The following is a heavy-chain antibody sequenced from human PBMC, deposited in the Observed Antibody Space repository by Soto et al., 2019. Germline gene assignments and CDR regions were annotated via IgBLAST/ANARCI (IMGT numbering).Heavy chain of an antibody. CDR1: GGSISSSSYY. Sequence: ETLSLTCTVSGGSISSSSYYRGWIRQPPGKGLEWIGSIYYSGSTYYNPSLKSRVTISVDTSKNQFSLKLSSVTAADTAVYYCARHPQLERRLCWFDPWGQGTLVTVSS. J-gene: IGHJ5*02. CDR3: ARHPQLERRLCWFDP. V-gene: IGHV4-39*01. CDR2: IYYSGST. D-gene: IGHD1-1*01.